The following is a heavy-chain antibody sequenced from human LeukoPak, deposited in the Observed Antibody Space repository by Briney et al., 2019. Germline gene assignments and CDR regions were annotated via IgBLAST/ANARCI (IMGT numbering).Heavy chain of an antibody. D-gene: IGHD3-22*01. CDR1: GYTFTSYY. CDR3: AKNPGPTYYYDSSGYPLDF. V-gene: IGHV1-46*01. CDR2: TNPSGGST. J-gene: IGHJ4*02. Sequence: GASVKVSCKASGYTFTSYYIHWVRQAPGQGLEWMGITNPSGGSTNYAQKFQGRVTMTRDTSTSTVYMELSSLRSEDSAVYYCAKNPGPTYYYDSSGYPLDFWGQGTLVTVSS.